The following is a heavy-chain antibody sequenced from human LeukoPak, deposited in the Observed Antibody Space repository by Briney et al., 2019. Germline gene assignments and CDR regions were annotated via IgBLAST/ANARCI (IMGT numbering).Heavy chain of an antibody. V-gene: IGHV4-38-2*01. D-gene: IGHD6-19*01. Sequence: SETLSLTCAVSGYSISSGYYWGWIRQPPGKGLEWIGSIYHSGGTYYNPSLKSRVTISVDTSKNQFSLKLSSVTAADTAVYYCARVSGDSSGLLDYWGQGTLVTVSS. J-gene: IGHJ4*02. CDR2: IYHSGGT. CDR3: ARVSGDSSGLLDY. CDR1: GYSISSGYY.